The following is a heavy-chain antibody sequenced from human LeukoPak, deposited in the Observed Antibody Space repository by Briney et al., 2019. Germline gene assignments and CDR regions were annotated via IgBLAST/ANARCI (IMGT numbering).Heavy chain of an antibody. CDR2: ISWNSGSI. Sequence: GRSLRLSCAASGFTFDDYAMHWVRQAPGKGLEGVSGISWNSGSIGYADSVKGRFTISRDNAKNSLYLQMNSLRAEDTALYYCAKDTGLVPAAYYFDYWGQGTLVTVSS. CDR3: AKDTGLVPAAYYFDY. D-gene: IGHD2-2*01. V-gene: IGHV3-9*01. J-gene: IGHJ4*02. CDR1: GFTFDDYA.